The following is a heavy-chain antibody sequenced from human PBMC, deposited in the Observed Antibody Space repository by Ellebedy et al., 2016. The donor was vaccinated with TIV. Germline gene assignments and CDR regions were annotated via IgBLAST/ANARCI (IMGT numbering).Heavy chain of an antibody. J-gene: IGHJ4*02. CDR3: AKESGFGSEGLDS. CDR1: GFTFSYYA. CDR2: ITWDGSDT. Sequence: GESLKISCAASGFTFSYYAMTWVRQAPGKGLEWVSLITWDGSDTFYADSVRGRFTISRDNIKNSLYLQMDSLKTEDAALYYCAKESGFGSEGLDSWGRGSLVTVSS. D-gene: IGHD3-10*01. V-gene: IGHV3-43*02.